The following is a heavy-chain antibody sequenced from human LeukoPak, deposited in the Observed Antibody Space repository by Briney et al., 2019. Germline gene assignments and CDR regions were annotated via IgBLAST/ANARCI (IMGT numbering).Heavy chain of an antibody. CDR1: GGSFSGYY. V-gene: IGHV4-34*01. CDR3: ARGGTVTTPEYFQH. D-gene: IGHD4-17*01. J-gene: IGHJ1*01. Sequence: PSETLSLTCAVYGGSFSGYYWSWIRQPPGKGLEWIGEINHSGSTNYNPSLKSRVTISVDTSKNQFSLKLTSVTAADTAIYFCARGGTVTTPEYFQHWGQGTLVTVSS. CDR2: INHSGST.